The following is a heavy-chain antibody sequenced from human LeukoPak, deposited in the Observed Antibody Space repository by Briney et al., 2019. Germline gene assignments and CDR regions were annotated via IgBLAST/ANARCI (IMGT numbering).Heavy chain of an antibody. D-gene: IGHD2-15*01. Sequence: SETLSLTCAVYGGSFSGYYWSWIRQPPGKGLEWIGEINHSGSTNYNPSLKSRVTISVDTSKNQFSLKLSSVTAADTAVYYCARDAGLDCSGGSCYSLAWFDPWGQGTLVTVSS. V-gene: IGHV4-34*01. CDR1: GGSFSGYY. CDR3: ARDAGLDCSGGSCYSLAWFDP. J-gene: IGHJ5*02. CDR2: INHSGST.